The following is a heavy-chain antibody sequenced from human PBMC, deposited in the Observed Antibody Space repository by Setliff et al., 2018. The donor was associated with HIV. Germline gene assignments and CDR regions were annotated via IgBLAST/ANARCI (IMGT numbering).Heavy chain of an antibody. V-gene: IGHV4-39*07. CDR3: ARAADYYGSGKNRWFDP. Sequence: PSETLSLTCSVSGYSISRGGYYWSWIRQPPGKGLEWIGEINHSGSTYYNPSLRSRVTLSVDTSKKQFSLKLSSITAADTAVYFCARAADYYGSGKNRWFDPWGQGMLVTVSS. J-gene: IGHJ5*02. D-gene: IGHD3-10*01. CDR2: INHSGST. CDR1: GYSISRGGYY.